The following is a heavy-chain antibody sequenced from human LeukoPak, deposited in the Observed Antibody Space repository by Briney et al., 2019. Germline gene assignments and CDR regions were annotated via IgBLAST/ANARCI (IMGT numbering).Heavy chain of an antibody. V-gene: IGHV4-39*01. CDR1: GGSISSNNYY. D-gene: IGHD3-3*01. Sequence: PSETLSLTCTVSGGSISSNNYYWGWIRQPPGKGLEWIGSIYYGGYTYYNPSLKSRVTISVDTSKNQFSLKLSSVTAANTAIYYCQSRFLEWLLDYWGQGTLVTVSS. J-gene: IGHJ4*02. CDR3: QSRFLEWLLDY. CDR2: IYYGGYT.